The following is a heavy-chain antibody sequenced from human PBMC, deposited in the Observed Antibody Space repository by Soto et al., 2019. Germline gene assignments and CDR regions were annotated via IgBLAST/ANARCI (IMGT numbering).Heavy chain of an antibody. Sequence: GGSLRLSCGASGFSFSNYAMSWARQAPGQGLEWVSVIRGRGDRTYYADSVMGRFTISRDNSKNTVSLQMNSLRVDDTAIYYCAKNPGYYYDSTGYHFDYWGQGTLVTVSS. CDR2: IRGRGDRT. V-gene: IGHV3-23*01. CDR3: AKNPGYYYDSTGYHFDY. CDR1: GFSFSNYA. D-gene: IGHD3-22*01. J-gene: IGHJ4*02.